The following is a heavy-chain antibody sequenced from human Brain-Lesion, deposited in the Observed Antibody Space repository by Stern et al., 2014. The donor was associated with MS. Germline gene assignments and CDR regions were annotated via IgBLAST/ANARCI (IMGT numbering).Heavy chain of an antibody. CDR2: LYYSGNT. J-gene: IGHJ5*02. CDR1: GGSVSSTSYA. CDR3: AGEEDIRYCSGGSCTGNWFDP. Sequence: VQLVESGPGLVKPSETLSLTCTVAGGSVSSTSYAWAWIRQPPGKGLAWIGTLYYSGNTYYSPSLQSPLTISLDTSKNQFSLQRRSVTAADTAVYYCAGEEDIRYCSGGSCTGNWFDPWGQGTLVTVSS. V-gene: IGHV4-39*02. D-gene: IGHD2-15*01.